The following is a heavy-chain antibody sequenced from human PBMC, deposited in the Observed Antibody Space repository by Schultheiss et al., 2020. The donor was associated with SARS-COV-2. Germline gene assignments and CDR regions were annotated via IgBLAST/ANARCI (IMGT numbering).Heavy chain of an antibody. CDR1: GYTFTGYY. CDR2: INPNSGGT. CDR3: ARVSYNWNSLGY. D-gene: IGHD1-7*01. V-gene: IGHV1-2*02. J-gene: IGHJ4*02. Sequence: ASVKVSCKASGYTFTGYYMHWVRQAPGQGLEWMGWINPNSGGTNYAQKFQGRVTMTRDTSISTAYMELSRLRSDDTAVYYCARVSYNWNSLGYWGQGTLVTVSS.